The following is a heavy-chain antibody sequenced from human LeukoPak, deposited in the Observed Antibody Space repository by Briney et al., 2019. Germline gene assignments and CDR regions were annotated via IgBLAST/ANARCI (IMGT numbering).Heavy chain of an antibody. J-gene: IGHJ4*02. CDR3: AKVELSSGWAGGNY. V-gene: IGHV3-30*02. D-gene: IGHD6-19*01. CDR2: IRYDGSNK. CDR1: GFTFNNYA. Sequence: GGSLRLSCASSGFTFNNYAMTWVRQAPGKGLEWVAFIRYDGSNKYYADSVKGRFTISRDNSKNTLYLQMNSLRAEDTAVYYCAKVELSSGWAGGNYWGQGTLVTVSS.